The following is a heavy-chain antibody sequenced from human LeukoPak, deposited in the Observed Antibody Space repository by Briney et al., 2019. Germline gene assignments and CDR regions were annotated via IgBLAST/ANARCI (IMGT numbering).Heavy chain of an antibody. CDR2: IYYSGRT. Sequence: PSQTRSLACTVSGGSISRYSGGWIRQPPGKGLEWMGYIYYSGRTNSTPSLQHPVTISVDTSKNQLPLKLSSVPAADTAVYYCTRVGVYDILTGHPRNYSYYGMDVWGQGTTVTVSS. D-gene: IGHD3-9*01. V-gene: IGHV4-59*08. CDR1: GGSISRYS. J-gene: IGHJ6*02. CDR3: TRVGVYDILTGHPRNYSYYGMDV.